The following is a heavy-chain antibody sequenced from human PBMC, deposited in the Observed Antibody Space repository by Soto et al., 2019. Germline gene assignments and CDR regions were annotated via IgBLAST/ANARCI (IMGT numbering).Heavy chain of an antibody. CDR3: AGEKVGAVDY. Sequence: QVQLVQSGAEVKKPGASVKVSCKASGYTFTSYDINWVRQATGQGLEWMGWMNPNSGNTGYAQKSHGRVTMTRNTSISTAYMELRSLRSEDTVVYYCAGEKVGAVDYWGQGTLVTVSS. D-gene: IGHD1-26*01. CDR1: GYTFTSYD. V-gene: IGHV1-8*01. J-gene: IGHJ4*02. CDR2: MNPNSGNT.